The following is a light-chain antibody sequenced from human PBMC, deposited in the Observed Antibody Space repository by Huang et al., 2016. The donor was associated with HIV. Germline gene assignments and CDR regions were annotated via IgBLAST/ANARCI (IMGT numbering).Light chain of an antibody. J-gene: IGKJ2*01. CDR2: GAS. V-gene: IGKV1-39*01. CDR3: QQSYSTPPRYT. CDR1: QSVSSY. Sequence: DIQMTQSPSSLSASVGDRVTITCRESQSVSSYLNWYQHKPGKAPKLLIYGASSLHSGVPSRFSGSGSGTDFTLTISSLQPEDFATYYCQQSYSTPPRYTFGQGTKLEIK.